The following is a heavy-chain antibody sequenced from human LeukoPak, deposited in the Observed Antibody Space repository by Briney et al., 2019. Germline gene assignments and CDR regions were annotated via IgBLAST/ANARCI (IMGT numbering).Heavy chain of an antibody. Sequence: ASVKVSCKASGGTFGSYAISWVRQAPGQGLEWMGLINPSGGNTRYAQKFQGRVTMTRDTSTTTVYMELSSLRSEDTAAYYCARDAIAAAGSFDYWGQGTLVIVSS. CDR2: INPSGGNT. V-gene: IGHV1-46*01. CDR3: ARDAIAAAGSFDY. CDR1: GGTFGSYA. J-gene: IGHJ4*02. D-gene: IGHD6-13*01.